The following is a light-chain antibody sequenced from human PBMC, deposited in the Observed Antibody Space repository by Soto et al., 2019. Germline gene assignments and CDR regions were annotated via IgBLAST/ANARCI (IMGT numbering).Light chain of an antibody. Sequence: DIQMTQSPSTLSASVGDRVTITCRASQSINSWLAWYQQKPGKAPKLLIYKASSLESGVPSRFSGSGYGTEFTRTISSRQPDDFATYYCQHDSSYSRTVGQGTKVEIK. V-gene: IGKV1-5*03. CDR3: QHDSSYSRT. CDR2: KAS. CDR1: QSINSW. J-gene: IGKJ1*01.